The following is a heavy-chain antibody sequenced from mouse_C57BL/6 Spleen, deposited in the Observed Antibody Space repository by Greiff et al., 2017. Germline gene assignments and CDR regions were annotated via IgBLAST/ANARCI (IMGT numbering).Heavy chain of an antibody. CDR3: VSSGEGRNQGFAY. CDR2: INPTNGGT. J-gene: IGHJ3*01. Sequence: EVQLQQSGPELVKPGASVKMPCKASGYTFTGYRMDWVKQSPGKGLEWIGDINPTNGGTIYNQKFKGKATLTVDKSSSTAYMELCSLTSEETAVYYAVSSGEGRNQGFAYWGQGTLVTVSA. D-gene: IGHD1-1*01. CDR1: GYTFTGYR. V-gene: IGHV1-18*01.